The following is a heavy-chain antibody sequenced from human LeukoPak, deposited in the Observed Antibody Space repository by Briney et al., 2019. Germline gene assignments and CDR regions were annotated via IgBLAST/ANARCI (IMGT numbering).Heavy chain of an antibody. D-gene: IGHD3-10*01. V-gene: IGHV4-61*01. Sequence: TSETLSLTCTVSGGSISSSRYYWGWIRQPPGKGLEWIGYIYYSGSTNYNPSLKSRVTISVDTSKNQFSLKLSSVTAADTAVYYCARDRGLWFGEIWGSDYWGQGTLVTVSS. J-gene: IGHJ4*02. CDR2: IYYSGST. CDR3: ARDRGLWFGEIWGSDY. CDR1: GGSISSSRYY.